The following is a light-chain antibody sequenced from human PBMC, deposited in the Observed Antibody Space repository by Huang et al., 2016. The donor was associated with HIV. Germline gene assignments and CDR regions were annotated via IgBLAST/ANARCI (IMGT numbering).Light chain of an antibody. CDR1: QSVSSN. CDR2: GAS. J-gene: IGKJ1*01. CDR3: QQYNNSPS. V-gene: IGKV3-15*01. Sequence: EIVMTQSPATLSVSPGERATLSCRASQSVSSNLAWYQQKPGQAPRLLIYGASTRATGIPARCSGSGSGTEFTLTISSLQSEDFAVYYCQQYNNSPSFGQGTKVEIK.